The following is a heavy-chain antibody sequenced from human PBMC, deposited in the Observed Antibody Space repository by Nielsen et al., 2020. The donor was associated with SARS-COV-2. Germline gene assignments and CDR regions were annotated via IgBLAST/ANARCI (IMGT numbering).Heavy chain of an antibody. D-gene: IGHD3-10*01. Sequence: ASVKVSCKASGYTFTSYGISWVQQAPGQGLEWMGWISAYNGNTNYAQKLQGRVTMTTDTSTSTAYMELRSLRSDDTAVYYCARDGQRYYGSGSYPDYWGQGTLVTVSS. CDR1: GYTFTSYG. V-gene: IGHV1-18*01. CDR2: ISAYNGNT. J-gene: IGHJ4*02. CDR3: ARDGQRYYGSGSYPDY.